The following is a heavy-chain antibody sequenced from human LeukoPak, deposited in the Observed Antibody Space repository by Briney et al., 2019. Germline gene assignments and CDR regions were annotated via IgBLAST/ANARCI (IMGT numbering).Heavy chain of an antibody. CDR3: AREARSLFRGVYVPHNYFDT. CDR1: GGSFSGYY. CDR2: INHSGST. J-gene: IGHJ5*02. V-gene: IGHV4-34*01. D-gene: IGHD3-10*01. Sequence: PSETLSLTCVVYGGSFSGYYWSWIRQPPGKGLEWIGEINHSGSTNYNPSLKSRVTISVDTSKNQFSLKLTSVTAADTAVYYCAREARSLFRGVYVPHNYFDTWGQGTRVAVSS.